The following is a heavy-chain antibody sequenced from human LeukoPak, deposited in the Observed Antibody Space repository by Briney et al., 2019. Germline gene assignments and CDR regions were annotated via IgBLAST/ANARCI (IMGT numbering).Heavy chain of an antibody. Sequence: PSGSLSLTCTGSGGSINTYSSYYWSWIRQPAGKGLGWIGSIYYSGNTYCNPCLKSQVSLSIDTPKNHVSLKVTSETRADPAVYYCGRQSDPVLFILPWGQGTLVTVSS. V-gene: IGHV4-39*01. D-gene: IGHD3/OR15-3a*01. CDR1: GGSINTYSSYY. CDR3: GRQSDPVLFILP. CDR2: IYYSGNT. J-gene: IGHJ4*02.